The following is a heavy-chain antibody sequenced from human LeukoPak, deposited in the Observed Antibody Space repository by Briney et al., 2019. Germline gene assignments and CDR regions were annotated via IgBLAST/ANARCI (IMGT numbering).Heavy chain of an antibody. CDR1: GFTFSTFA. D-gene: IGHD3-22*01. CDR3: AKDLMPRSSGSLFDY. Sequence: GGSLRLSCAASGFTFSTFAMTWVRQAPGMGLEWVSYVSDTGADTYYADSVRGRFTISRDNSNNTLYLQMNGLKAEDTAIYYCAKDLMPRSSGSLFDYWGPGTLVTVSS. CDR2: VSDTGADT. V-gene: IGHV3-23*01. J-gene: IGHJ4*02.